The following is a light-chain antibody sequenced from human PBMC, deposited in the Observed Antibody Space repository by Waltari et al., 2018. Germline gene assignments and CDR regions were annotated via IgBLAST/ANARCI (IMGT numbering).Light chain of an antibody. CDR1: QSVSRY. J-gene: IGKJ4*01. V-gene: IGKV3-11*01. Sequence: EIVLTQSPATLSLSPGERATLSCRASQSVSRYLAWYQQEPGQAPRLLIYDASSRATGIPARFSGSVSGTDFTLTISSLEPEDFAVYYCQQRSNWPSLTFGGGTKVEIK. CDR2: DAS. CDR3: QQRSNWPSLT.